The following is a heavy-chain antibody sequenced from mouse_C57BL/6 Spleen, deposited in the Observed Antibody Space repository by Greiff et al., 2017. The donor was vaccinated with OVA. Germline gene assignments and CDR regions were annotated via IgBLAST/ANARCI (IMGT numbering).Heavy chain of an antibody. J-gene: IGHJ4*01. CDR3: ARWLLRPYAMDY. Sequence: VKLQQPGAELVMPGASVKLSCKASGYTFTSYWMHWVKQRPGQGLEWIGEIDPSDSYTNYNQKFKGKSTLTVDKSSSTAYMQLSSLTSEDSAVYYCARWLLRPYAMDYWGQGTSVTVSS. CDR1: GYTFTSYW. CDR2: IDPSDSYT. V-gene: IGHV1-69*01. D-gene: IGHD2-3*01.